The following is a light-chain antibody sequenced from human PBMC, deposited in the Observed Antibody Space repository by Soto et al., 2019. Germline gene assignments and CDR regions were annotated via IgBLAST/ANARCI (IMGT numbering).Light chain of an antibody. V-gene: IGKV3-20*01. CDR3: QQYGSSGT. Sequence: EIVLTQSPGTLSLSPGERATLSCRASQSVSNNYLAWYQQKPGQAPRLLIYGASNRATGTPDRFSGSGSGTDFTLTISRLEPEDFAVYYCQQYGSSGTFGQGTKWIS. CDR2: GAS. J-gene: IGKJ1*01. CDR1: QSVSNNY.